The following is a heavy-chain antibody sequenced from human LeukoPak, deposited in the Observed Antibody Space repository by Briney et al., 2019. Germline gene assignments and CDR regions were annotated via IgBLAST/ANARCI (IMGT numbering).Heavy chain of an antibody. J-gene: IGHJ4*01. CDR2: ISYDGSNE. V-gene: IGHV3-30*18. CDR1: GFTFSSYG. Sequence: GGPLRLSCAASGFTFSSYGIHWVRQAPGKVLEWVALISYDGSNEYYADSVKGRFTISRDNSKNTLYMQMNSLRAEDTAVYYCAKSSDLLTGYYSYFEYWGHGTLVTVAS. CDR3: AKSSDLLTGYYSYFEY. D-gene: IGHD3-9*01.